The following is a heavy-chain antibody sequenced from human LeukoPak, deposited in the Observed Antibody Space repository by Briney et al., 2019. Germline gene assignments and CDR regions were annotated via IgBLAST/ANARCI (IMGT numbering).Heavy chain of an antibody. V-gene: IGHV5-51*01. CDR2: IYPGDSDT. Sequence: GESLKISCKGSGYSFTSYWIGWVRQMPGKGLECMGIIYPGDSDTRYSPSFQGQVTISADKSISTAYLQWSSLKASDTAIYYCARHHYAVTTEYYFDYWGQGTLVTVSS. D-gene: IGHD4-17*01. CDR3: ARHHYAVTTEYYFDY. J-gene: IGHJ4*02. CDR1: GYSFTSYW.